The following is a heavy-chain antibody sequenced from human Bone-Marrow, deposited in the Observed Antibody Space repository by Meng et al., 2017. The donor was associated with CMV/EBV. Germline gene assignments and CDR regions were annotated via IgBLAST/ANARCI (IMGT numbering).Heavy chain of an antibody. J-gene: IGHJ6*02. CDR2: ISSSGSTI. CDR1: GFTFSSYE. CDR3: ARTTYYDFWSGYAAPNYYYGMDV. D-gene: IGHD3-3*01. V-gene: IGHV3-48*03. Sequence: GESLKISCAASGFTFSSYEMNWVRQAPGKGLEWVSYISSSGSTIYYADSVKGRFTISRDNAKNSLYLQMNSLRAEDTAVYYCARTTYYDFWSGYAAPNYYYGMDVWGQGTTVTVSS.